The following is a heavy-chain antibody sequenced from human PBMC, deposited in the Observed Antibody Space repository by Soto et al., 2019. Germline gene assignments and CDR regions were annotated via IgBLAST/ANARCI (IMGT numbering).Heavy chain of an antibody. CDR2: ISSSSSYI. CDR3: ARDPYNWNDQRAFDI. CDR1: GFTFSSYS. Sequence: GGSLRLSCAASGFTFSSYSMNWVRQAPGKGLEWVSSISSSSSYIYYADSVKGRFTISGDNAKNSLYLQMNSLRAEDTAVYYCARDPYNWNDQRAFDIWGQGTMVTVSS. J-gene: IGHJ3*02. D-gene: IGHD1-20*01. V-gene: IGHV3-21*01.